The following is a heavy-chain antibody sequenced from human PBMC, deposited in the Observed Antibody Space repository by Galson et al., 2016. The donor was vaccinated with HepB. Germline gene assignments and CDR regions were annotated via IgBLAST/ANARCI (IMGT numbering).Heavy chain of an antibody. CDR1: DGSMRSSSFS. D-gene: IGHD5-18*01. J-gene: IGHJ4*02. CDR2: VYRGKT. Sequence: SETLSLTCTVSDGSMRSSSFSWGWIRQPPGKGLEWIGTVYRGKTYYSPSLAGRVTISAGMPTDFLALKLTSLTAADTAVYYCARAGLLPEASLDYWGQGTLVAVSS. CDR3: ARAGLLPEASLDY. V-gene: IGHV4-39*02.